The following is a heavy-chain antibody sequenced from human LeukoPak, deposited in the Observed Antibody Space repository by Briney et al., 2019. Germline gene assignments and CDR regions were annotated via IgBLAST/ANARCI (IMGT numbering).Heavy chain of an antibody. CDR3: ARLYYYYGLDV. CDR2: KYYSGNS. V-gene: IGHV4-39*01. CDR1: GGSISSSTYY. Sequence: PSETLSLTCTVSGGSISSSTYYWGWIPPPPGKGLELIGSKYYSGNSYYNPSLKSRVSISVDTSKNQFSLKLSSVTAADTAVYYCARLYYYYGLDVWGQGTTVTVSS. J-gene: IGHJ6*02.